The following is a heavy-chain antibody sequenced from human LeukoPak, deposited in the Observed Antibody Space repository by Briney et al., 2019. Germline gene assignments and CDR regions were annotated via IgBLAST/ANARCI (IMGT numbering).Heavy chain of an antibody. CDR1: GGSINSYY. J-gene: IGHJ5*02. V-gene: IGHV4-59*01. Sequence: PSETLSLTCTVSGGSINSYYWTWIRQPPGKGLEWIGYIYYSGSTNYNPSLKSRVTISVETSKNQFSLKLSSVTAADTAVYYCARAAQLLPNWFDPWGQGTLVTVSS. CDR2: IYYSGST. D-gene: IGHD2-2*01. CDR3: ARAAQLLPNWFDP.